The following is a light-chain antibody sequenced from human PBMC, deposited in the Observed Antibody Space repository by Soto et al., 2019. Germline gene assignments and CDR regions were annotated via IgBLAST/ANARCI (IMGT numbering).Light chain of an antibody. Sequence: EIQMTQSPSSLSASIGDRVTITCQASQDISNHLNWYQQKPGKAPKLLIHVASNLETGVPSRFSGSGSGTDFTFTISSLQPEDSATYYCQHYDNLPPGFGQGTRLENK. CDR3: QHYDNLPPG. V-gene: IGKV1-33*01. J-gene: IGKJ5*01. CDR2: VAS. CDR1: QDISNH.